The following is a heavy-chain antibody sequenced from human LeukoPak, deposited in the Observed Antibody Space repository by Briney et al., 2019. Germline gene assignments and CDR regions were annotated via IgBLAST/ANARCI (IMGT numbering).Heavy chain of an antibody. CDR1: GFTVPSNY. Sequence: GGSLRLSCAVSGFTVPSNYMSWVRQAPGKGLEGVSVIYTGGSTYDADSVKGRLTLSRDNANNALYLQMNRLRADDTAVYFCARGWGSGYLDYWGQGTLVTVSS. CDR3: ARGWGSGYLDY. CDR2: IYTGGST. V-gene: IGHV3-66*01. J-gene: IGHJ4*02. D-gene: IGHD3-22*01.